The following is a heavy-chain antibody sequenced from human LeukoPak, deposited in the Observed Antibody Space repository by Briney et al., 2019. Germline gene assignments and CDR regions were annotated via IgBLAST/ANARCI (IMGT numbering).Heavy chain of an antibody. CDR2: INSGGDDK. V-gene: IGHV3-23*01. CDR1: GFTFSTYS. Sequence: GGSLRLSRAASGFTFSTYSMTWVRQAPGKGLEWVSAINSGGDDKYYADSVRGRFTISRDNSKNTLYLHMNSLRAEDTAVYYCANGAAGRYCTSNICYRWGQGTLVTVSS. D-gene: IGHD2-2*01. J-gene: IGHJ4*02. CDR3: ANGAAGRYCTSNICYR.